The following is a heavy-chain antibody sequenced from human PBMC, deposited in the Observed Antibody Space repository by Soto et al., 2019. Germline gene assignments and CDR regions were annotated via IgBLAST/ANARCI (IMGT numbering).Heavy chain of an antibody. J-gene: IGHJ5*02. CDR2: ISYTGST. CDR3: ARGIHGSSQYINRYDP. CDR1: GGSISSGAYF. Sequence: SETLSLTCTVSGGSISSGAYFWNWIRQSPGKGLEWLGYISYTGSTYYNPSLKSRPSISRDTSKNQFSLKMTPVIDAHTAAYFCARGIHGSSQYINRYDPWGRGTAVTSPQ. D-gene: IGHD2-15*01. V-gene: IGHV4-30-4*01.